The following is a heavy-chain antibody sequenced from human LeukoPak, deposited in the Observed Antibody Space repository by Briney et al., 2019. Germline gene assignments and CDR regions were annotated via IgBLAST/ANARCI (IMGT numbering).Heavy chain of an antibody. D-gene: IGHD4-17*01. Sequence: SETLSLTCTVSGGSISSYYWSWIRQPAGKGLEWIGRIYTSGSTNYNPSLKSRVTMSVDTSKNQFSLKLSSVTAADTAVYYCARTFQAPSYGDSDSRTKYPYSMDVWARGPWSPSP. J-gene: IGHJ6*02. CDR2: IYTSGST. CDR1: GGSISSYY. V-gene: IGHV4-4*07. CDR3: ARTFQAPSYGDSDSRTKYPYSMDV.